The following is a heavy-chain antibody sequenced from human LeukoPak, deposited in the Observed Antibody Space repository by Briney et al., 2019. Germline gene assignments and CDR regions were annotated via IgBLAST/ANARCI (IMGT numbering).Heavy chain of an antibody. D-gene: IGHD3-10*01. CDR3: ARDRQHRFGDLFP. Sequence: KPGGSLRLSCAASVFTFSSCSMNCVRQAPGKGLEWVSSISSSSSYIYHADSVKGRFTISRDNAKNSLYLQMNSLRAEDTAVYYYARDRQHRFGDLFPWGHGARVTVSS. CDR2: ISSSSSYI. J-gene: IGHJ4*01. V-gene: IGHV3-21*01. CDR1: VFTFSSCS.